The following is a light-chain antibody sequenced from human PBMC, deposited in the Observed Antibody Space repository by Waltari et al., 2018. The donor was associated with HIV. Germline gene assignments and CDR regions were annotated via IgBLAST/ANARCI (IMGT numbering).Light chain of an antibody. Sequence: HSPPTQPAPVSGPRRSPIPIASMGTGIKVVCHNPVSWYQQHPSTAPKLMIYGGSKRPSGVSNRFSGSKSGNTASLTISGLQTEDEADYYCCSYAGNREIFGGGTKLTVL. CDR2: GGS. J-gene: IGLJ2*01. CDR3: CSYAGNREI. V-gene: IGLV2-23*01. CDR1: GIKVVCHNP.